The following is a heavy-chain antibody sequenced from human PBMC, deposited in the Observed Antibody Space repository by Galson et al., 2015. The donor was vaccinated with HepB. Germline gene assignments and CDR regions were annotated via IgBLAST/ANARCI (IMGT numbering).Heavy chain of an antibody. CDR2: IIPIFGTA. CDR3: ASALGSNVGVGAFDI. V-gene: IGHV1-69*06. D-gene: IGHD4-11*01. J-gene: IGHJ3*02. CDR1: GGTFSSYA. Sequence: SCAASGGTFSSYAISWVRQAPGQGLEWMGGIIPIFGTANYAQKFQGRVTITADKSTSTAYMELSSLRSEDTAVYYCASALGSNVGVGAFDIWGQGTMVTVSS.